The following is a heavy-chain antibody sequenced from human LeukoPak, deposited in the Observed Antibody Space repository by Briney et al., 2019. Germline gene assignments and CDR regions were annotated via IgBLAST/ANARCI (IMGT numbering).Heavy chain of an antibody. D-gene: IGHD6-13*01. CDR1: GYTFTSYA. Sequence: ASVKVSCKASGYTFTSYAMHWVRQAPGQRLEWMGWINAGNGNTKCSQKFQGRVTITRDTSASTAYMELSSLRSEDTAVYYCARDEGYSSSWYDYWGQGTLVTVSS. CDR3: ARDEGYSSSWYDY. V-gene: IGHV1-3*01. CDR2: INAGNGNT. J-gene: IGHJ4*02.